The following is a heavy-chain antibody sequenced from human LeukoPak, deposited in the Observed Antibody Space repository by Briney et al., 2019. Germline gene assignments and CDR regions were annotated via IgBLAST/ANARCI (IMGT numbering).Heavy chain of an antibody. CDR2: IYPGDSDT. D-gene: IGHD5-12*01. CDR3: ARLGLNRGYGQKNPWDWFDP. Sequence: GESLKISCKGSGYSFTSYWIGWVRQMPGKGLDWMGIIYPGDSDTRYSPSFQGQVTISADKSISTAYLQWSSLKASDTAMYYCARLGLNRGYGQKNPWDWFDPWGQGTLVTVSS. J-gene: IGHJ5*02. CDR1: GYSFTSYW. V-gene: IGHV5-51*01.